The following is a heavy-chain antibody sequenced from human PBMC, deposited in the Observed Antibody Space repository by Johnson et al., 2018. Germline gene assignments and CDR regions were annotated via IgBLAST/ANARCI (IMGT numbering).Heavy chain of an antibody. J-gene: IGHJ6*02. CDR2: IYYSGST. D-gene: IGHD2-2*01. CDR1: GGSISSYY. Sequence: QVQLQESGPGLVKXSETLSLTCTVSGGSISSYYWSWIRQPPGKGLEWIGYIYYSGSTNYNPSLKSRVTIPVDTSKNQFSLKLSPVTAADTAGYYCARVMVVPAAMRYYYYYYGMDVWGQGTTVTVSS. CDR3: ARVMVVPAAMRYYYYYYGMDV. V-gene: IGHV4-59*01.